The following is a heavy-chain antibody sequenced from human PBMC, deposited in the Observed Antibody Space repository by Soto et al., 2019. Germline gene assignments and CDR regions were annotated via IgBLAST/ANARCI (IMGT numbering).Heavy chain of an antibody. J-gene: IGHJ6*02. CDR3: AKGEGPHAVDGSLYNDGMEV. CDR2: IIPIIDRV. D-gene: IGHD6-19*01. V-gene: IGHV1-69*06. Sequence: QVQLVQSGAEVKKPGSSVKVSCKASGDIVSSYTISWLRQAPRHGLEWMGGIIPIIDRVGYAEKYRGRVTITADKTTTKVYMELTLLRSDDTAVYYCAKGEGPHAVDGSLYNDGMEVLGQGTTVTVSS. CDR1: GDIVSSYT.